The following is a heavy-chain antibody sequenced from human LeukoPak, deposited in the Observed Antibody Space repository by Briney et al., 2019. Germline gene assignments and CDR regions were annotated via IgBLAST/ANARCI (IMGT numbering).Heavy chain of an antibody. J-gene: IGHJ4*02. CDR2: ISGGGGST. D-gene: IGHD2-15*01. CDR1: GFTFSTDA. V-gene: IGHV3-23*01. Sequence: GGSLRLSCAASGFTFSTDAMCWVRQAQGKGLEWVSTISGGGGSTYYAESVKGRLTISRDNSKSTLYLQMNTLRVEDTAVYYCATRGLGSGAHFDYWGQGTLVTVSS. CDR3: ATRGLGSGAHFDY.